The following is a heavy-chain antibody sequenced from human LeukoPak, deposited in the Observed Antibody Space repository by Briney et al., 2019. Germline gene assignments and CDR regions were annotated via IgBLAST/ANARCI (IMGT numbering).Heavy chain of an antibody. J-gene: IGHJ4*02. CDR3: TKWSGYGDS. CDR1: GFTFSAHS. Sequence: TGGSLRPSCAASGFTFSAHSMTWVRQAPGKGLEWVSGISASGDATFYADSVKGRFTISRDNSKNTVDLQMNSLRAEDTAVYYCTKWSGYGDSWGQGTLVTVSS. CDR2: ISASGDAT. V-gene: IGHV3-23*01. D-gene: IGHD5-12*01.